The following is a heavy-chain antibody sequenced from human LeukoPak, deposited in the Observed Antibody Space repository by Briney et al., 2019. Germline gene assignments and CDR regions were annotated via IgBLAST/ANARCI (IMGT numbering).Heavy chain of an antibody. Sequence: GGSLRLSCAASGFTFSNYAMSWVRQAPGKGLEWVSYISSSSSTIYYADSVKGRFTISRDNAKNSLYLQMNSLRDEDTAVYYCARDPQIHWGSAYYFDYWGQGTLVTVSS. CDR3: ARDPQIHWGSAYYFDY. J-gene: IGHJ4*02. CDR1: GFTFSNYA. CDR2: ISSSSSTI. V-gene: IGHV3-48*02. D-gene: IGHD7-27*01.